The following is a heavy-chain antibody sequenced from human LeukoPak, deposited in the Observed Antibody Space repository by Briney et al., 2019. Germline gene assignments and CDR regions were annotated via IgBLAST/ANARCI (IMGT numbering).Heavy chain of an antibody. J-gene: IGHJ5*02. V-gene: IGHV4-59*01. CDR1: GVSISSYY. D-gene: IGHD1-26*01. Sequence: PSETLSLTCTVSGVSISSYYWSWIRQPPGKGLEWIGYIYYSGSTNYNPTHKSRGTISVHTYKNQFSLKVSSVTAADTAVYYCARAEWEPRDWFDPWGQGTLVTVSS. CDR2: IYYSGST. CDR3: ARAEWEPRDWFDP.